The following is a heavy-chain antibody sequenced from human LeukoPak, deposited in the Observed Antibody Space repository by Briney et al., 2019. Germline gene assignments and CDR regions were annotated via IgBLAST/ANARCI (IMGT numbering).Heavy chain of an antibody. J-gene: IGHJ4*02. V-gene: IGHV3-21*01. Sequence: GGSLRLSCATSGFTFSSYSMNWVRQAPGKGLEWVSSISSSSSYIYYADSVKGRFTISRDNAKNSLYLQMNSLRAEDTAVYYCARSFLSIAAAATDYWGQGTLVTVSS. CDR1: GFTFSSYS. CDR2: ISSSSSYI. CDR3: ARSFLSIAAAATDY. D-gene: IGHD6-13*01.